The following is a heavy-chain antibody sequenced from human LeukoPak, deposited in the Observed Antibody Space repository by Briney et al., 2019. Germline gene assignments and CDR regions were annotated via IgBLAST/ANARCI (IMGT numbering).Heavy chain of an antibody. J-gene: IGHJ5*02. CDR3: AKDQNSGWYFLSRWFDP. Sequence: GGSLRLSCAASGFTFSSYAMSWVRQAPGKGLEWVSAISGSGGSTYYADSVKGRFTISRDNSKNTLYLQMNSLRAEDTAVYYCAKDQNSGWYFLSRWFDPWGQGTLVTVSS. D-gene: IGHD6-19*01. CDR2: ISGSGGST. CDR1: GFTFSSYA. V-gene: IGHV3-23*01.